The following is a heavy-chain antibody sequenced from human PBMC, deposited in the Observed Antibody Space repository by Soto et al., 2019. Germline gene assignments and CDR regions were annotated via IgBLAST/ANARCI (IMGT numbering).Heavy chain of an antibody. CDR2: ISSSSSTI. V-gene: IGHV3-48*01. D-gene: IGHD4-17*01. CDR1: GFTFSSYS. Sequence: EVQLVESGGGLVQPGGSLRLSCAASGFTFSSYSMNWVRQAPGKGLEWVSYISSSSSTIYYADSVKGRCTISRDNAKNSLYLQMNSLRAEDTAVYYCARAYPMTTVTTGADYWGQGTLVTVSS. J-gene: IGHJ4*02. CDR3: ARAYPMTTVTTGADY.